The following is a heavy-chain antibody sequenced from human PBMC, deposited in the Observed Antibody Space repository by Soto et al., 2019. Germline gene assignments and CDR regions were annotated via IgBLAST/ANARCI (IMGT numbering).Heavy chain of an antibody. CDR2: IYYSGST. J-gene: IGHJ6*03. V-gene: IGHV4-59*01. Sequence: WETLSLTCTVSGGSISSYYWSWIRQPPGKGLEWIGYIYYSGSTNYNPSLESRVTISVDTSKNQFSLNLRSVTAADTAVYYCARERAQDAYYYYYMDVWGKGTTVTVSS. CDR3: ARERAQDAYYYYYMDV. CDR1: GGSISSYY.